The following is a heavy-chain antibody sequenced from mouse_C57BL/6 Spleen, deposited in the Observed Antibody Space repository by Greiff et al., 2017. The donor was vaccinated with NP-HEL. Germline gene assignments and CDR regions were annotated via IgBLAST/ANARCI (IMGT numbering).Heavy chain of an antibody. CDR1: GYTFTSYW. V-gene: IGHV1-64*01. Sequence: QVQLQQPGAELVKPGASVKLSCKASGYTFTSYWMHWVKQRPGQGLEWIGMIHPNSGSTNYNEKFKSKATLTVDKSSSTAYMQLSSLTSEDSAVYYCDRGGSNYYFDYWGQGTTLTVSS. J-gene: IGHJ2*01. CDR2: IHPNSGST. D-gene: IGHD2-5*01. CDR3: DRGGSNYYFDY.